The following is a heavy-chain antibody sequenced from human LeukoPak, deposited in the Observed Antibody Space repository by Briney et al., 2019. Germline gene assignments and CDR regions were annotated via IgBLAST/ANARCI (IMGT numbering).Heavy chain of an antibody. Sequence: GGSLRLSCAASGFTFSSYWMHWVRQAPGQGLVWVSRINSDGSSTSYADSVKGRFTISRDNAKNTLYLQMNSLRAEDTAVYYCARNYYDSSGYYYDDAFDIWGQGTMVTVSS. CDR1: GFTFSSYW. V-gene: IGHV3-74*01. CDR3: ARNYYDSSGYYYDDAFDI. J-gene: IGHJ3*02. D-gene: IGHD3-22*01. CDR2: INSDGSST.